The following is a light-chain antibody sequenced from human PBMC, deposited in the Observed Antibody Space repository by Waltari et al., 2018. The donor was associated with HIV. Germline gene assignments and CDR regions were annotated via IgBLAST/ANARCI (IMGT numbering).Light chain of an antibody. V-gene: IGLV3-21*04. J-gene: IGLJ1*01. CDR2: YNS. CDR1: NIGSQS. CDR3: QVWDPLSDHPV. Sequence: SHVLSQPPSVSVAPGKTASVTCGGDNIGSQSAHRYQQRPGQAPLLIIFYNSDRPSGIPERFSGSNSVGTATLTISRVEAGDEADYYCQVWDPLSDHPVFGTGTKVTVL.